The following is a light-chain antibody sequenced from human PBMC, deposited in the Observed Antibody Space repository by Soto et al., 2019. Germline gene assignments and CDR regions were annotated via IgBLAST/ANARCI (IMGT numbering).Light chain of an antibody. CDR2: GAS. CDR3: QQYGSSGT. CDR1: QSVSNNY. J-gene: IGKJ1*01. V-gene: IGKV3-20*01. Sequence: IVLTQSQGTLSLSPGERSTLSFRASQSVSNNYLAWYQQKPGQAPRLLIYGASNRATGIPDRFSGSGSGTDFTLTISRLEPEDFAVYYCQQYGSSGTCGQGTKVDIK.